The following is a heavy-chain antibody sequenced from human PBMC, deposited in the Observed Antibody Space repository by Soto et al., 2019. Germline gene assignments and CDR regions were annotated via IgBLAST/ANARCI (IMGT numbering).Heavy chain of an antibody. CDR1: DDSISSGGYY. CDR3: ARVPDY. J-gene: IGHJ4*02. D-gene: IGHD2-2*01. CDR2: MYHSGST. V-gene: IGHV4-30-2*01. Sequence: SETLSLTCTVSDDSISSGGYYWSWIRQHPGKGLEWIGYMYHSGSTYYNPSLKSRVTISIDRSKNQFSLKLSSVTAADTAVYYCARVPDYWGQGILVTVSS.